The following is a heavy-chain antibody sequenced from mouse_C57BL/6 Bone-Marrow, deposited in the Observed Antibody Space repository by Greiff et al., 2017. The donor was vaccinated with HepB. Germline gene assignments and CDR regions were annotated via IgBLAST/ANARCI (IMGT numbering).Heavy chain of an antibody. D-gene: IGHD4-1*01. Sequence: VQLKQPGAELVKPGASVKLSCKASGYTFTSYWMHWVKQRPGQGLEWIGMIHPNSGSTNYNEKFKSKATLTVDKSSRTAYMQLSSLTSEDSAVYYCASPANWRAHWGQGTLVTVSA. V-gene: IGHV1-64*01. J-gene: IGHJ3*01. CDR2: IHPNSGST. CDR1: GYTFTSYW. CDR3: ASPANWRAH.